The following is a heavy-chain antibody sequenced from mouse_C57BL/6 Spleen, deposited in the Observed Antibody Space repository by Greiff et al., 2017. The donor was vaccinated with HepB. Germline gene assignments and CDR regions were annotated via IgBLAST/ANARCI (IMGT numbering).Heavy chain of an antibody. CDR3: ARRDYEGWYFDV. J-gene: IGHJ1*03. CDR2: IDPSDSET. D-gene: IGHD2-4*01. V-gene: IGHV1-52*01. CDR1: GYTFTSYW. Sequence: QVQLKQPGAELVRPGSSVKLSCKASGYTFTSYWMHWVKQRPIQGLEWIGNIDPSDSETHYNQKFKDKATLTVDKSSSTAYMQLSSLTSEDSAVYYCARRDYEGWYFDVWGTGTTVTVSS.